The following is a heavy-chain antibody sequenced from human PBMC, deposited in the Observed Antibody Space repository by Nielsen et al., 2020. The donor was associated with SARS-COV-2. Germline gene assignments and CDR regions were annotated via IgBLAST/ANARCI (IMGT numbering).Heavy chain of an antibody. CDR1: GFTFSGSA. Sequence: GESLKISCAASGFTFSGSAMHWVRQASGKGLEWVGRIRSKANSYATAYAASVKGRFTISRDDSKNTAYLQMNSLKTEDTAVYYCARDILGGSGWFSPVYGWFDPWGQGTLVTVSS. V-gene: IGHV3-73*01. D-gene: IGHD6-19*01. CDR3: ARDILGGSGWFSPVYGWFDP. CDR2: IRSKANSYAT. J-gene: IGHJ5*02.